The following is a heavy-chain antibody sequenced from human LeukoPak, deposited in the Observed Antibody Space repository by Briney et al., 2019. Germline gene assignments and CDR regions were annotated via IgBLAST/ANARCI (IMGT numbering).Heavy chain of an antibody. CDR2: VRGSAETR. CDR1: GLSIKTYA. J-gene: IGHJ4*02. CDR3: AKGHIDSEWLYCDS. V-gene: IGHV3-23*01. D-gene: IGHD2-21*01. Sequence: PGRSLRPSCAASGLSIKTYAMSWVRQAPGKGLQWVSGVRGSAETRTYADPVKGRFTISRDSTKNTLYLQMNSLRAQPPALYYCAKGHIDSEWLYCDSWGQGTLVTVAS.